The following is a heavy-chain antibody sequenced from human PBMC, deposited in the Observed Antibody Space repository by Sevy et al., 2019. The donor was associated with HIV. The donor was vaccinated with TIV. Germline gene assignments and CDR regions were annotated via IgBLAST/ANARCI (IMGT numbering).Heavy chain of an antibody. CDR2: ISSSSSYI. CDR1: GFTFSSYS. CDR3: ARPHLGYCSSTSCPSDY. D-gene: IGHD2-2*01. Sequence: GGSLRLSCAASGFTFSSYSMNWVRQAPGKGLEWVSSISSSSSYIYYADSVKGRFTIPRDNAKNSLYLQMNSLRAEDTAVYYCARPHLGYCSSTSCPSDYWGQGTLVTVSS. J-gene: IGHJ4*02. V-gene: IGHV3-21*01.